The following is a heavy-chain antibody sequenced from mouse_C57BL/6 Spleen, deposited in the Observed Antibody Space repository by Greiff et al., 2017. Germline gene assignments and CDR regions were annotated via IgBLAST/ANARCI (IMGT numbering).Heavy chain of an antibody. V-gene: IGHV1-42*01. D-gene: IGHD1-1*01. CDR1: GYSFTGYY. CDR3: AREGSSSGYFDV. Sequence: VQLQQSGPELVKPGASVKISCKASGYSFTGYYMNWVKQSPEKSLEWIGEINPSTGGTTYNQKFKAKATLTVDKSSSTAYIQLKSLTSEDSAVYYCAREGSSSGYFDVWGTGTTVTVSS. CDR2: INPSTGGT. J-gene: IGHJ1*03.